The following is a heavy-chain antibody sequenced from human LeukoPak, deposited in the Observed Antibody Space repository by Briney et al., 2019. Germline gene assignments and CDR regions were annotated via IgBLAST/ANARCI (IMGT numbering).Heavy chain of an antibody. J-gene: IGHJ4*02. CDR2: IYYSGST. CDR3: ARQQGYYYDSSGYHFDY. V-gene: IGHV4-39*01. D-gene: IGHD3-22*01. Sequence: WVRQAPGKGLEWIGSIYYSGSTYYNPSLKSRVTISVDTSKNQFSLKLSSVTAADTAVYYCARQQGYYYDSSGYHFDYWGQGTLVTVSS.